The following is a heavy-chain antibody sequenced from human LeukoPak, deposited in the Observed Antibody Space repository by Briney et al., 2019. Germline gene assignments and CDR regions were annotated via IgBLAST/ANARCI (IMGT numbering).Heavy chain of an antibody. D-gene: IGHD2-2*01. Sequence: GGSLRLSCAASGFTFSSYAMSWVRQAPGKGLEWVSAISGSGGSTYYADSVKGRFTISRDNARNSLFLQMNSLRAEDTAVYYCARVRDAYNYVHYWGQGTLVTVSS. CDR1: GFTFSSYA. J-gene: IGHJ4*02. V-gene: IGHV3-23*01. CDR3: ARVRDAYNYVHY. CDR2: ISGSGGST.